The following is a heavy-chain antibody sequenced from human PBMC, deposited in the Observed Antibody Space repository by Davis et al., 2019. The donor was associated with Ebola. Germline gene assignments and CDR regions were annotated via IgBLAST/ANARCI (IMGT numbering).Heavy chain of an antibody. J-gene: IGHJ4*02. V-gene: IGHV3-7*03. CDR3: TTTTVTTDY. Sequence: GESLKISCAASGFTFSSYWMSWVRQAPGKGLEWVANIKQDGSEKYYSDSVKGRLTISTDDPKNTAYLQMNSLKTEDTAVYYCTTTTVTTDYWGQGTLVTVSS. CDR1: GFTFSSYW. CDR2: IKQDGSEK. D-gene: IGHD4-17*01.